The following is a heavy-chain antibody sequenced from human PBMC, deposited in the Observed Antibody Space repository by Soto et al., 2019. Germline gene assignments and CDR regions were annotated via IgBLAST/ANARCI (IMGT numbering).Heavy chain of an antibody. CDR1: GGSISSGGYY. Sequence: PSETLSLTCTVSGGSISSGGYYWSWIRQHPGKGLEWIGYIYYSGSTYYNPSLKSRVTISVDTPKNQFSLKLSSVTAADTAVYYCARGLTPDFWSGYFFDYWGQGTLVTVSS. CDR3: ARGLTPDFWSGYFFDY. J-gene: IGHJ4*02. CDR2: IYYSGST. D-gene: IGHD3-3*01. V-gene: IGHV4-31*03.